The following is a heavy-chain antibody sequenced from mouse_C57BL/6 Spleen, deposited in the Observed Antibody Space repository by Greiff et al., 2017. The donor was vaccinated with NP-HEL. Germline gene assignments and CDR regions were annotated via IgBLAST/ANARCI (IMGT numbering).Heavy chain of an antibody. CDR3: ARRGGSSYGAMDY. J-gene: IGHJ4*01. CDR2: IDPSDSYT. D-gene: IGHD1-1*01. Sequence: QVQLKQPGAELVRPGTSVKLSCKASGYTFTSYWMHWVKQRPGQGLEWIGVIDPSDSYTNYNQKFKGKATLTVDTSSSTAYMQLSSLTSEDSAVYYCARRGGSSYGAMDYWGQGTSVTVSS. V-gene: IGHV1-59*01. CDR1: GYTFTSYW.